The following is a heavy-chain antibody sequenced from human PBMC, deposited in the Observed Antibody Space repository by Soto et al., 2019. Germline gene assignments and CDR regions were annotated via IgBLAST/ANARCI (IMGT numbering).Heavy chain of an antibody. Sequence: ASVKVSCKASGYTFTSYAMHWVRQAPGQRLEWMGWINAGNGNTKYSQKFQGRVTITRDTSASTAYMELSSLRSEDTAVYYCARESQQQLVRWFDPWGQGTLVTVSS. CDR2: INAGNGNT. V-gene: IGHV1-3*01. D-gene: IGHD6-13*01. CDR3: ARESQQQLVRWFDP. J-gene: IGHJ5*02. CDR1: GYTFTSYA.